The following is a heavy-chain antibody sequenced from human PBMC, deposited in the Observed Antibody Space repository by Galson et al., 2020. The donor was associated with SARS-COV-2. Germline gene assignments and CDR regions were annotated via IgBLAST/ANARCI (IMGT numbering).Heavy chain of an antibody. Sequence: ASVKVSCKASGYTFTGYYMHWVRQAPGQGLEWLGWINPNSGGTNYAQKLQGRVTMTRDTSISTAYMELSRLGSDDTAVYYCAREPSVAYYYAGSRAFDIWGQGTMVTVSS. CDR3: AREPSVAYYYAGSRAFDI. J-gene: IGHJ3*02. CDR2: INPNSGGT. V-gene: IGHV1-2*02. CDR1: GYTFTGYY. D-gene: IGHD3-22*01.